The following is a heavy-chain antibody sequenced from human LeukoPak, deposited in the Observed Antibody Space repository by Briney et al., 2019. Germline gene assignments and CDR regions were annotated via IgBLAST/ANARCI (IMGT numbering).Heavy chain of an antibody. CDR3: ARVKMGATVSDYYYYYMDV. D-gene: IGHD1-26*01. Sequence: GGSLRLSCAASGFTFSDYTIHWVRQAPGKRLQSVSPITSNGAYTHYADSVKGRFTISRDNSRNAVFLQMGGLRIEDMAVYYCARVKMGATVSDYYYYYMDVWGTGTTVTVSS. J-gene: IGHJ6*03. CDR1: GFTFSDYT. CDR2: ITSNGAYT. V-gene: IGHV3-64*02.